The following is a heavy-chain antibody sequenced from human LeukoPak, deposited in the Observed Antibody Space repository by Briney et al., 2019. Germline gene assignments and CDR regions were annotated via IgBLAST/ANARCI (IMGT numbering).Heavy chain of an antibody. CDR3: ARDLTILWFGELDY. D-gene: IGHD3-10*01. J-gene: IGHJ4*02. Sequence: ASVKVSCKASGYTFTTYGINWVRQAPGQGLEWMGWISTYNGNTNYAQKLQGRVTMTAHTSTSTAYMELRSLRSDDTAVYYCARDLTILWFGELDYWGQGTLVTVSS. CDR1: GYTFTTYG. CDR2: ISTYNGNT. V-gene: IGHV1-18*01.